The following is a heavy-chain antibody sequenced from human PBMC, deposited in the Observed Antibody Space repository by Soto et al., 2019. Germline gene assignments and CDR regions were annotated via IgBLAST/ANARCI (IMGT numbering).Heavy chain of an antibody. Sequence: QVQLVQAGGEVRKPGSSVKVSCKASGGIFSNFGISWVRQAPGQGLEWMGGIMPSSPTPNIAQRFQGRLIISADESTTTAYMDLSSLRSEHTAVYYCAIDESEDYVRGSFRSWGQGTPVTVSS. CDR3: AIDESEDYVRGSFRS. V-gene: IGHV1-69*01. D-gene: IGHD3-10*02. CDR2: IMPSSPTP. CDR1: GGIFSNFG. J-gene: IGHJ4*02.